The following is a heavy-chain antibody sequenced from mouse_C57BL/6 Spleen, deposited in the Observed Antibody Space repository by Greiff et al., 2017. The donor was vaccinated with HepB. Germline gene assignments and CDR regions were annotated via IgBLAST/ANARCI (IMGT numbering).Heavy chain of an antibody. Sequence: VQLQQSGAELVRPGTSVKLSCKASGYTFTSYWMHWVKQRPGQGLEWIGVIDPSDSYTNYNQKFKGKATLTVDTSSSTAYMQLSSLTSEDSAVYYCAGKVFDYWGQGTTLTVSS. CDR1: GYTFTSYW. J-gene: IGHJ2*01. CDR2: IDPSDSYT. CDR3: AGKVFDY. V-gene: IGHV1-59*01.